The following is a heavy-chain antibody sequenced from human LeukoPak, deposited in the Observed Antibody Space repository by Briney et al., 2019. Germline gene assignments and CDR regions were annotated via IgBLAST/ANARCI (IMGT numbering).Heavy chain of an antibody. CDR1: GFTFSSYG. Sequence: GRSLRLSCAASGFTFSSYGMHWVRQAPGKGLEWVAVISYDGSNKYYADSVKGRFTISRDNSKNTLYLQMNSLRAEDTAVYYCAKGISPLTWSQGTLVTVSS. D-gene: IGHD2/OR15-2a*01. CDR2: ISYDGSNK. J-gene: IGHJ1*01. CDR3: AKGISPLT. V-gene: IGHV3-30*18.